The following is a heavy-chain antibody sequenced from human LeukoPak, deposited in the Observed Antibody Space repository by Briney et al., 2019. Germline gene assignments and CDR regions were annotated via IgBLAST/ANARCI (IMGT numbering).Heavy chain of an antibody. J-gene: IGHJ5*02. CDR3: AKVGSMRRRANWFDP. D-gene: IGHD1-26*01. Sequence: ETLSLTCTVSGGSISSSSYYWGWIRQPPGKGLEWVSAVSGSGGSTYYADSVKGRFTISRDNSKNTLYLQMNSLRAEDTAVYYCAKVGSMRRRANWFDPWGQGTLVTVSS. CDR1: GGSISSSSYY. V-gene: IGHV3-23*01. CDR2: VSGSGGST.